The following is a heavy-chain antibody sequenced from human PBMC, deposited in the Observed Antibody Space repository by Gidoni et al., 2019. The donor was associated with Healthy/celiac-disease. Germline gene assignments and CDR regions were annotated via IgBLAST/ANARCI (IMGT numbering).Heavy chain of an antibody. D-gene: IGHD6-13*01. Sequence: QVTLKESGPVLVKPTATLTLTCTVSGFSLSNARMGVSWIRQPPGKAREWLAHIFSKDEKSYSTSLKSRLTSTKDTSKSQVVLTMTNMDPVDTATYYWARTHQQLVQWFDPWGQGNLVTVSS. V-gene: IGHV2-26*01. J-gene: IGHJ5*02. CDR3: ARTHQQLVQWFDP. CDR1: GFSLSNARMG. CDR2: IFSKDEK.